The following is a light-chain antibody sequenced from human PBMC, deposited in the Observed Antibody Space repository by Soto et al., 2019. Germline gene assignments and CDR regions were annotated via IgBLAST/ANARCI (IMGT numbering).Light chain of an antibody. J-gene: IGLJ2*01. Sequence: QSVLTQPPSASGSPGQSVTISCTGTSSDVGGYNYVSWYQQHPGKAPKLMISEVSKRPSGVPDRFSGSKSGNTASLTVSGLQAEDEADYYCSSFAGNTKLVFGGGTKLTVL. CDR3: SSFAGNTKLV. CDR2: EVS. V-gene: IGLV2-8*01. CDR1: SSDVGGYNY.